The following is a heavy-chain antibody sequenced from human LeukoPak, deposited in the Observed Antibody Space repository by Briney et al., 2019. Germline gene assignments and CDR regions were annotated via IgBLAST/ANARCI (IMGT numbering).Heavy chain of an antibody. J-gene: IGHJ6*02. V-gene: IGHV3-74*03. Sequence: GGSLRLSCAASGFTFSNYWMHWVRQAPGKGLVWVSRIDSNGISTTYVDSVKGRFTISRDNAKKTLHLQMNSLRAEDTAVYYCARDRTAWFGDLLIGYGMDVWGQGTTVTVSS. CDR3: ARDRTAWFGDLLIGYGMDV. D-gene: IGHD3-10*01. CDR2: IDSNGIST. CDR1: GFTFSNYW.